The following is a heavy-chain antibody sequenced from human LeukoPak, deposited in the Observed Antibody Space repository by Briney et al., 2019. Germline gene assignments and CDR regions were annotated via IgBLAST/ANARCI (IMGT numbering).Heavy chain of an antibody. CDR2: IHPDGSEE. CDR3: ARPPFAYGLDV. D-gene: IGHD3-10*01. V-gene: IGHV3-7*01. Sequence: PGGSLRLSCVGSGFTFSNYWMNWVRQAPGKGLEWVANIHPDGSEEHYVDSVKGRFTVSRDNAKNSPHLQMSSLQVEDTAVYYCARPPFAYGLDVWGQGTTVTVS. J-gene: IGHJ6*02. CDR1: GFTFSNYW.